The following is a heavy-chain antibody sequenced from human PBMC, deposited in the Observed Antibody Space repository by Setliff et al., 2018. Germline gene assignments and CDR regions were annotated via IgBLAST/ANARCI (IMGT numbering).Heavy chain of an antibody. Sequence: SETLSLTCTVSGVSIDQNYWSWVRQPAGKGLEWIGRIYVSGKTNYNPPLKSRVTMSVDASKSQVSLKLTSVTAADTAVYYCAKDAGVTGGLYRYYIDAWGKGTTVTVSS. CDR3: AKDAGVTGGLYRYYIDA. D-gene: IGHD2-8*01. CDR1: GVSIDQNY. V-gene: IGHV4-4*07. CDR2: IYVSGKT. J-gene: IGHJ6*03.